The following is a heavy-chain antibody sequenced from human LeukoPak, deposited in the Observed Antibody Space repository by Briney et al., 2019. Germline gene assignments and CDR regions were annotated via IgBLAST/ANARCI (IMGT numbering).Heavy chain of an antibody. J-gene: IGHJ5*02. CDR2: IYTSGST. V-gene: IGHV4-4*07. CDR1: GGSISSYY. D-gene: IGHD3-3*01. Sequence: SETLSLTCTVSGGSISSYYWSWIRQPAGKGLEWIGRIYTSGSTNYNPSLKSRVTMSVDTSKNQFSLKLSSVTAADTAVYYCARGGNYDFWSGLNWFDPWGQGTLVTVSS. CDR3: ARGGNYDFWSGLNWFDP.